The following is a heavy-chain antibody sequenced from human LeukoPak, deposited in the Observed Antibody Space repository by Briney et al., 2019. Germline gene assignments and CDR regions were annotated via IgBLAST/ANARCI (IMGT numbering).Heavy chain of an antibody. CDR2: ISGSGGST. V-gene: IGHV3-23*01. Sequence: GGSLRLSCAASGFTFSSYAMSWVRQAPGKGREWVSAISGSGGSTYYADSVKGRFTISRDNSKNTLYLQMNSLRAEDTAVYYCAKDVVSMEGAPRWVYWGXXTXVTVSS. CDR3: AKDVVSMEGAPRWVY. J-gene: IGHJ4*02. CDR1: GFTFSSYA. D-gene: IGHD1-26*01.